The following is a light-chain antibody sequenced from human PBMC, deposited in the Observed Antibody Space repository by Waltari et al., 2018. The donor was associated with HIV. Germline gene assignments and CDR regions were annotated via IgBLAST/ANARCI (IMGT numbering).Light chain of an antibody. J-gene: IGLJ3*02. Sequence: QSDLRQPRPISASPGQAVTISCTGTSSDVGGSHYVSWYQQHPGKAPKLMIFDVTKRPSGVPDRFSGSKSGNTASLTISGLQAEDEADYYCCSYADKYTWVFGGGTKLAVL. CDR3: CSYADKYTWV. CDR1: SSDVGGSHY. CDR2: DVT. V-gene: IGLV2-11*01.